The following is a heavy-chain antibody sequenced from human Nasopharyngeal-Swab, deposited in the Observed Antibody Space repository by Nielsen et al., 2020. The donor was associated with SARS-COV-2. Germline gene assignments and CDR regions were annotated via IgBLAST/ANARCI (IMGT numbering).Heavy chain of an antibody. CDR1: GGSFSGYY. V-gene: IGHV4-34*01. CDR3: ARDHATTVTTLYYYYYYGMDV. D-gene: IGHD4-17*01. J-gene: IGHJ6*02. Sequence: SETLSLTCAVYGGSFSGYYWSWIRQPPGKGLEWIGEINHSGSTNYNSSLKSRVTISVDTSKNQFSLKLSSVTAADTAVYYCARDHATTVTTLYYYYYYGMDVWGQGTTVTVSS. CDR2: INHSGST.